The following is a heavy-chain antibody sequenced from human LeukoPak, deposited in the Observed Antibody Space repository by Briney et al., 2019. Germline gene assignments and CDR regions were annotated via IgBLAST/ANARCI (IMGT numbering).Heavy chain of an antibody. D-gene: IGHD6-13*01. CDR1: GGSISSCSYY. J-gene: IGHJ4*02. CDR2: IYTSGST. Sequence: PSETLSLTCTVSGGSISSCSYYWSWIRQPAGKGLEWTGRIYTSGSTNYNPSHKSRVTISVDTSKNQFSLKLSTVTAADTAVYYCARVAAAGDDWGQGTLVTVSA. CDR3: ARVAAAGDD. V-gene: IGHV4-61*02.